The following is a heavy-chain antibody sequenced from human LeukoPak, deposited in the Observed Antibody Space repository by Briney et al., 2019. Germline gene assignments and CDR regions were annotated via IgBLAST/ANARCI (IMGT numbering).Heavy chain of an antibody. CDR3: AKDRGIFAVGYFDS. Sequence: GGSLRLFCAISGFTFAKFAMSWVRQAPGKGLEWVSTISGSGIVTYYADSVKGRFTISRDNSKNTLYLQMNSLSAEDAAVYYCAKDRGIFAVGYFDSWGQGTLVSVSS. CDR2: ISGSGIVT. D-gene: IGHD3-3*01. CDR1: GFTFAKFA. J-gene: IGHJ4*02. V-gene: IGHV3-23*01.